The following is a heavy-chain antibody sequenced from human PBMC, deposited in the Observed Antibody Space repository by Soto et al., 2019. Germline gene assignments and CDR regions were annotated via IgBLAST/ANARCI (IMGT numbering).Heavy chain of an antibody. CDR2: IYYSGST. CDR3: ARSYDSSGYYYYFDY. D-gene: IGHD3-22*01. Sequence: SETLSLTCTVSGGSISSYYWSWIRQPPGKGLEWIGYIYYSGSTNYNPSLKSRVTISVDTSKNQFSLKLSSVTAADTAVYYCARSYDSSGYYYYFDYWGQGTLVTVSS. J-gene: IGHJ4*02. CDR1: GGSISSYY. V-gene: IGHV4-59*01.